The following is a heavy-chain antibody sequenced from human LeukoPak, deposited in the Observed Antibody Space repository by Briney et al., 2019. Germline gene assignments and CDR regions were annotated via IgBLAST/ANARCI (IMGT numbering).Heavy chain of an antibody. V-gene: IGHV4-59*01. CDR3: ARADYYDSSCFDY. Sequence: SETLSLTCTVSGGSISSYYWSWIRQPPGKGLEWLGYIYYSGSTNYNPSLKSRVTISVDTSKNQFSLKLSSVTAADTAVYYCARADYYDSSCFDYWGQGTLVTVSS. J-gene: IGHJ4*02. CDR1: GGSISSYY. CDR2: IYYSGST. D-gene: IGHD3-22*01.